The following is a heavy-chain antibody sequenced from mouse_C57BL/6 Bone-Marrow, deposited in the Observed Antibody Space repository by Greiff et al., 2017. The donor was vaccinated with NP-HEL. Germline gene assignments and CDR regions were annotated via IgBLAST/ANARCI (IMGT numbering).Heavy chain of an antibody. D-gene: IGHD1-1*01. CDR3: TREENYYGSSYWYFDV. Sequence: VQLQQSGTVLARPGASVKMSCKTSGYTFTSYWMHWVKQRPGQGLEWIGAIYPGNSDTSYNQKFKGKAKLTAVTSASTAYMELSSLTNEDSAVYYCTREENYYGSSYWYFDVWGTGTTVTVSS. J-gene: IGHJ1*03. V-gene: IGHV1-5*01. CDR1: GYTFTSYW. CDR2: IYPGNSDT.